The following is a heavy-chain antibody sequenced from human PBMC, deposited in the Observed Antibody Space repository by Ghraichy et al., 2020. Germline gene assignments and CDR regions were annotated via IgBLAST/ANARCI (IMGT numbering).Heavy chain of an antibody. CDR3: ARLEWELTNAFDI. Sequence: ASVKVSCKASGYTFTSYDINWVRQATGQGLEWMGWMNPNSGNTGYAQKFQGRVTMTRNTSISTAYMELSSLRSEDTAVYYCARLEWELTNAFDIWGQGTMVTVSS. CDR2: MNPNSGNT. V-gene: IGHV1-8*01. D-gene: IGHD1-26*01. CDR1: GYTFTSYD. J-gene: IGHJ3*02.